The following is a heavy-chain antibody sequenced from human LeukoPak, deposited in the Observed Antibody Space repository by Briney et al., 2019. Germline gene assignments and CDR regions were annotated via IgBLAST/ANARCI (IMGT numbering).Heavy chain of an antibody. CDR3: ARLHDFWSGNRDY. CDR2: IYYSGST. CDR1: GGSISSSSYY. V-gene: IGHV4-39*01. J-gene: IGHJ4*02. Sequence: SETLSLTCTVSGGSISSSSYYWGWIRQPPGKGLEWIGSIYYSGSTYYNPSLKSRVTISVDTSKNQFSLKLSSVTAADTAVYYCARLHDFWSGNRDYWGQGTLVTVSS. D-gene: IGHD3-3*01.